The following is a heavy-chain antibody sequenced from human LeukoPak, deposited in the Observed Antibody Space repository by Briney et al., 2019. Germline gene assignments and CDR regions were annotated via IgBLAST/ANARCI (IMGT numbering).Heavy chain of an antibody. Sequence: SETLSLTCTVSGGSISSYYWSWIRQPAGKGLEWIGRIYTSGSTNYNPSLKSRVTMSVDTSKNQFSLKLSSVTAADTAVYYCARLLWFGELYGYYFDYWGQGTLVTVSS. CDR1: GGSISSYY. CDR2: IYTSGST. J-gene: IGHJ4*02. V-gene: IGHV4-4*07. CDR3: ARLLWFGELYGYYFDY. D-gene: IGHD3-10*01.